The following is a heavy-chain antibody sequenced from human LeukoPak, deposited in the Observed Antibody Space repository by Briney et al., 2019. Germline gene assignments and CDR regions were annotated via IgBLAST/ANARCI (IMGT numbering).Heavy chain of an antibody. CDR2: IYYSGST. CDR3: ARDHGEEGDYSFDY. CDR1: GGSISSYY. Sequence: SETLSLTCTVSGGSISSYYWSWIRQPPGKGLEWIGYIYYSGSTNYNPSLKSRVTISVDTSKNQFSLKVSSVTAADTAVYYCARDHGEEGDYSFDYWGQGTLVTVSS. D-gene: IGHD3-10*01. J-gene: IGHJ4*02. V-gene: IGHV4-59*12.